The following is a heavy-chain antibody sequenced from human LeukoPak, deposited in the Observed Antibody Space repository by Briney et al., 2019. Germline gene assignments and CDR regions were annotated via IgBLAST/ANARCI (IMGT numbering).Heavy chain of an antibody. CDR1: GGSISSYY. J-gene: IGHJ6*03. V-gene: IGHV4-59*01. Sequence: SETLSLTCTVSGGSISSYYWSWIRQPPGKGLEWIGYIYHSGSTNYNPSLKSRVTVSVDTSKNQFSLKLSSVTAADTAVYYCARCAVGYYYYYYMDVWGKGTTVTVSS. CDR2: IYHSGST. CDR3: ARCAVGYYYYYYMDV.